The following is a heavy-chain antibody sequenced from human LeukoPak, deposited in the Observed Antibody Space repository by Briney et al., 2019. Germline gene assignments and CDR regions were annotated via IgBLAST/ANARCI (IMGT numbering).Heavy chain of an antibody. CDR2: ISGSGAST. V-gene: IGHV3-23*01. CDR1: GYTFSSYA. Sequence: GGSLRLSCAASGYTFSSYAMNWVRQAPGKGLEWVSAISGSGASTFYADSVKGRFTISRDNSKNTLYLQMNNLRAEDTAVYYCAKDLSVYNDKGGYSDYWGQGTLVTVSS. CDR3: AKDLSVYNDKGGYSDY. J-gene: IGHJ4*02. D-gene: IGHD3-22*01.